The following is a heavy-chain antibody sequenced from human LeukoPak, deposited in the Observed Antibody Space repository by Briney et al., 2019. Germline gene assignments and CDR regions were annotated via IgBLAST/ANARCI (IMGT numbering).Heavy chain of an antibody. CDR3: ARDRVPIWSYVGTFDS. CDR1: GFTFTRYN. D-gene: IGHD2-2*01. Sequence: PGGSLRLSCAASGFTFTRYNMFWVRQAPGKWLEWVAVISYDGTNVAYADSVRGRFTISRDNFRNTLYLQMNSLRDEDTAMYYCARDRVPIWSYVGTFDSWGQGTLVTVSS. V-gene: IGHV3-30-3*01. J-gene: IGHJ4*02. CDR2: ISYDGTNV.